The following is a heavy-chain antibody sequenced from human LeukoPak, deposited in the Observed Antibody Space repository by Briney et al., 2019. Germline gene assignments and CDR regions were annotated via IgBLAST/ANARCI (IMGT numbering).Heavy chain of an antibody. J-gene: IGHJ5*02. CDR1: GGSISNTSYY. CDR2: IYHSGST. V-gene: IGHV4-39*01. Sequence: SETLSLTCTVSGGSISNTSYYWGWIRQPPGKGLEWIGSIYHSGSTYYNPSLKSRVTISVDTSENQFSLKLRSVAAADTAVYYCARHLPGYSNTWPGPWGQGTLVAVSS. D-gene: IGHD4-11*01. CDR3: ARHLPGYSNTWPGP.